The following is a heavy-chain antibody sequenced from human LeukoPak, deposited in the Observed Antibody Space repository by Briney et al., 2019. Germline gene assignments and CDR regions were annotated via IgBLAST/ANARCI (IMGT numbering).Heavy chain of an antibody. J-gene: IGHJ4*02. V-gene: IGHV4-39*01. CDR1: GGSISSSSYY. Sequence: SETLSLTCTVSGGSISSSSYYWGWIRQPPGKGLEWIGSIYYSGSTYYNPSLKSRVTISVDTSKTQFSLKLSSVTAADTAVYFCASHTRYCSSTSCYPRFDYWGQGTLVTVSS. D-gene: IGHD2-2*01. CDR2: IYYSGST. CDR3: ASHTRYCSSTSCYPRFDY.